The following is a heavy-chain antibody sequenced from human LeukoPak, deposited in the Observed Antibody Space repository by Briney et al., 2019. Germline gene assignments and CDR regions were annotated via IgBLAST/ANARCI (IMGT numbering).Heavy chain of an antibody. V-gene: IGHV3-7*01. CDR1: GFTFSSYW. D-gene: IGHD3-22*01. CDR3: AREDYYDSSGSNYYYYYGMDV. CDR2: IKQDGSEK. Sequence: GGSLRLSCAASGFTFSSYWMSWVRQAPGKGLEWVANIKQDGSEKYYVDSVKGRFTISRDNAKNSLYLQMNSLRAKDTAVYYCAREDYYDSSGSNYYYYYGMDVWGQGTTVTVSS. J-gene: IGHJ6*02.